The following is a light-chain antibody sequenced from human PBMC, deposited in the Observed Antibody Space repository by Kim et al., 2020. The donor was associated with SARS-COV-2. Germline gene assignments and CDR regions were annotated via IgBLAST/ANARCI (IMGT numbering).Light chain of an antibody. J-gene: IGKJ2*01. Sequence: LSPGESATLSCRADQTVNSRSLAWYQQRPGQAPRLLIYGASNRATGIPDRFSGSGSGADFTLTVSRLEPEDFAVYYCQQYGSSSYTFGQGTKLEI. V-gene: IGKV3-20*01. CDR1: QTVNSRS. CDR3: QQYGSSSYT. CDR2: GAS.